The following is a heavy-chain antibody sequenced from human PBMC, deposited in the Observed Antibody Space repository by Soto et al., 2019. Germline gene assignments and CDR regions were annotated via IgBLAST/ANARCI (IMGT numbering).Heavy chain of an antibody. CDR1: GFTFSSYA. V-gene: IGHV3-23*01. J-gene: IGHJ4*02. CDR3: AKCPGGSGGSCYSDY. Sequence: PGGSLRLSCVASGFTFSSYAMSWVRQAPGKGLEWVSAISGSGGSTYYADSVKGRFTISRDNSKNTLYLQMNSLRAEDTAVYYCAKCPGGSGGSCYSDYWGQGTLVTVSS. CDR2: ISGSGGST. D-gene: IGHD2-15*01.